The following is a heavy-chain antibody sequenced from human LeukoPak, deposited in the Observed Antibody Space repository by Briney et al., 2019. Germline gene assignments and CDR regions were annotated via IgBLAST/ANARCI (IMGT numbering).Heavy chain of an antibody. J-gene: IGHJ5*02. Sequence: SETLSLTCAVSGASFSGHYWSWVRQPPGEGLEWIGEINDSGSTKYNPSLKRRVTISADTSKNQFSLKLSSVTAADTAVYYCAKNNWFDPWGQGTLVTVSS. CDR3: AKNNWFDP. CDR2: INDSGST. CDR1: GASFSGHY. V-gene: IGHV4-34*01.